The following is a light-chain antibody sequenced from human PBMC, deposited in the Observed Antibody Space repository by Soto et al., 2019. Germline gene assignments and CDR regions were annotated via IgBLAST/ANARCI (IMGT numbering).Light chain of an antibody. J-gene: IGKJ1*01. CDR2: DAS. CDR1: QSISSW. V-gene: IGKV1-5*01. Sequence: DIQMTQSPSSLSASVGDRVTITCRASQSISSWLAWYQQKLGKAPKILIYDASSLESGVPSRFSGSGSGTEFTLTISSLRPDDFATYYCQQYNSYSTFGQGTKVDIK. CDR3: QQYNSYST.